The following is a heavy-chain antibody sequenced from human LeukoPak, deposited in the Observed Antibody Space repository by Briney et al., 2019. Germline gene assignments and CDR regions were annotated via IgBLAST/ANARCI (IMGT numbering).Heavy chain of an antibody. V-gene: IGHV4-59*08. D-gene: IGHD3-10*01. Sequence: SETLSLTCTVSGGSISSDYWQWIRQPPGKGREGVGYIYNSGNNHYNSSLKSRVTISIDTSKNQFALKLASVTAADTAVYYCATRGYWGQGTLVAVSS. CDR2: IYNSGNN. J-gene: IGHJ4*02. CDR1: GGSISSDY. CDR3: ATRGY.